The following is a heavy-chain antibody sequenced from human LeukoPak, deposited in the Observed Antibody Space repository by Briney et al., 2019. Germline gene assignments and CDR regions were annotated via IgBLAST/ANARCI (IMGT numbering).Heavy chain of an antibody. CDR3: ARDGHAYGYGSPQY. J-gene: IGHJ4*02. CDR2: ISSSGSTI. V-gene: IGHV3-11*01. D-gene: IGHD3-10*01. Sequence: GGSLRLSCAASGFTFSDYYMSWIRQAPGKGLEWVSYISSSGSTIYYADSVKGRFTISRDNAKNSYLQMNSLRAEDTAVYYCARDGHAYGYGSPQYWGQGTLVTVSS. CDR1: GFTFSDYY.